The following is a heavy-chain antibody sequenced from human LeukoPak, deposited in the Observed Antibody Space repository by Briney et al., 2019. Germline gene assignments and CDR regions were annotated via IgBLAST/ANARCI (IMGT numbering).Heavy chain of an antibody. D-gene: IGHD3-3*01. CDR2: IYYSGST. Sequence: SETLSLTCTASGGSISSYYWSWIRQPPGKGLEWIGYIYYSGSTNYNPSLKSRVTISVDTSKNQFSLKLSSVTAADTAVYYCARGEYYDFWSGYSPPLFDYWGQGTLVTVSS. CDR3: ARGEYYDFWSGYSPPLFDY. CDR1: GGSISSYY. V-gene: IGHV4-59*08. J-gene: IGHJ4*02.